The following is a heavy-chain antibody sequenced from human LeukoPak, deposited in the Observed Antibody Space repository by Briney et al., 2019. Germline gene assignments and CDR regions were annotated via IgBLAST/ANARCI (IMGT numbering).Heavy chain of an antibody. D-gene: IGHD1-26*01. CDR1: GFTSSSYE. Sequence: PGGSLRLSCAASGFTSSSYEMNWVRQAPGKGLEWVSYISSSGSTIYYADSVKGRFTISRDNAKNSLYLQMNSLRAEDTAVYYCARDDLSGSYYDYWGQGTLVTVSS. CDR3: ARDDLSGSYYDY. J-gene: IGHJ4*02. CDR2: ISSSGSTI. V-gene: IGHV3-48*03.